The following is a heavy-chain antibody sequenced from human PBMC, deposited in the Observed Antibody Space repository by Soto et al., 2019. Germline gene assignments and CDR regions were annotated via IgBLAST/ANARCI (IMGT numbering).Heavy chain of an antibody. CDR3: ARDPLSSFAMDV. Sequence: ASVKVSCKASGYTFTSYAISWVRQAPGKGLEWMGKIIPTFGRTNYAQKFQGRLTISADDSTSTAYMELTSLESDDTAVYYCARDPLSSFAMDVWGQGTTVTVSS. CDR2: IIPTFGRT. V-gene: IGHV1-69*13. D-gene: IGHD3-10*02. CDR1: GYTFTSYA. J-gene: IGHJ6*02.